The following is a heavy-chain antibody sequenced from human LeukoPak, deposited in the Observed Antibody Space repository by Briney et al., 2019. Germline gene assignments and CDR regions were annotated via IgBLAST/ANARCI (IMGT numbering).Heavy chain of an antibody. Sequence: WASVKVSCKASGYTFTSYGISWVRQAPGQGLEWMGWISAYNGNTNYAQKLQGRVTMTTDTSTSTAYMELRSLRSDDTAVYYCARDDRIAAAGRLDYWGQGTLVTVSS. J-gene: IGHJ4*02. CDR2: ISAYNGNT. CDR1: GYTFTSYG. D-gene: IGHD6-13*01. V-gene: IGHV1-18*01. CDR3: ARDDRIAAAGRLDY.